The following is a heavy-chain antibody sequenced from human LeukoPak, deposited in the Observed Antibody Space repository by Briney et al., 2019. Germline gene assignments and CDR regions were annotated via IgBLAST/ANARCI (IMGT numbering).Heavy chain of an antibody. CDR3: ARDHCVSGGNCRRGDWFDP. CDR2: IYYSGST. D-gene: IGHD2-21*01. J-gene: IGHJ5*02. V-gene: IGHV4-59*01. CDR1: GGSISSYY. Sequence: SETLSLTCTVSGGSISSYYWSWIRQPPGKRLEWIGYIYYSGSTNYNPSLKSRVTISVDTSKNQFSLKLSSVTAADTAVYYCARDHCVSGGNCRRGDWFDPWGQGTLVTVSS.